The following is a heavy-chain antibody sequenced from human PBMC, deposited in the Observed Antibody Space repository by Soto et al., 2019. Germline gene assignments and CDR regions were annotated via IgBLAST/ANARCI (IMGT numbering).Heavy chain of an antibody. CDR1: GYTLTELS. D-gene: IGHD7-27*01. J-gene: IGHJ3*02. Sequence: GASVKVSCKVSGYTLTELSMHWVRQAPGKRLEWMGGFDPEDGETIYAQKFQGRVTMTEDTSTDTAYMELSSLRSEDTAVYYCATSWGGSAQPQGAFDIWGQGTMVTVSS. CDR2: FDPEDGET. V-gene: IGHV1-24*01. CDR3: ATSWGGSAQPQGAFDI.